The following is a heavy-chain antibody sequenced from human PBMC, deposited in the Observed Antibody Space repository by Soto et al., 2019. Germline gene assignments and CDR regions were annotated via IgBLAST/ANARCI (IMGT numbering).Heavy chain of an antibody. D-gene: IGHD2-2*01. CDR2: IIPIFGTA. CDR3: ARGGCRGSTSCSDGYYYYYGMDV. J-gene: IGHJ6*02. CDR1: GGTFSSYA. Sequence: SVKVSCKASGGTFSSYAISWVRQAPGQGLEWMGGIIPIFGTANYAQKFQGRVTITADESTSTAYMELSSLRSEDTAVYYCARGGCRGSTSCSDGYYYYYGMDVWGQGTTVTVSS. V-gene: IGHV1-69*13.